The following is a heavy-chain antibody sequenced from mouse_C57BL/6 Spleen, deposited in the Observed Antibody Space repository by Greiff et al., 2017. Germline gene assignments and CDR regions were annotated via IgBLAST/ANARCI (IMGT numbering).Heavy chain of an antibody. V-gene: IGHV5-6*01. Sequence: EVMLVESGGDLVKPGGSLKLSCAASGFTFSSYGMSWVRQTPDKRLEWVATISSGGSYTYYPDSVKGRFTISRDNAKNTLYLQMSSLKSEDTAMYYCARGRDYDEGYFDVWGTGTTVTVSS. D-gene: IGHD2-4*01. J-gene: IGHJ1*03. CDR3: ARGRDYDEGYFDV. CDR1: GFTFSSYG. CDR2: ISSGGSYT.